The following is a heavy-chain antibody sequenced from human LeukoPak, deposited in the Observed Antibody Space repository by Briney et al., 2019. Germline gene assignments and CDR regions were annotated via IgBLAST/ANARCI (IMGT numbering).Heavy chain of an antibody. D-gene: IGHD6-25*01. V-gene: IGHV3-23*01. CDR1: GLIFSNYA. Sequence: GGSLRLSCTASGLIFSNYAMSWVRQAPGKGLEWVSAIDSTGAYTWYADSVKGRFTISKDSSKTILYLQMNSLRAEDAAVYFCAKGSAAGRPYYFDCWGQGTLVTVSS. CDR2: IDSTGAYT. CDR3: AKGSAAGRPYYFDC. J-gene: IGHJ4*02.